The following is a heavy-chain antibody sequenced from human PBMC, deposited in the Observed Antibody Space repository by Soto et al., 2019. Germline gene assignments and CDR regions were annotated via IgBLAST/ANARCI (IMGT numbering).Heavy chain of an antibody. CDR1: GYTFTSYG. D-gene: IGHD2-21*02. CDR3: ARVHLAYCGGDCYSSTDY. CDR2: ISAYNGNT. J-gene: IGHJ4*02. Sequence: ASVKVSCKASGYTFTSYGISWVRQAPGQGLEWMGWISAYNGNTNYAQKLQGRVTMTTDTSTSTAYMELRSLRSDDTAVYYCARVHLAYCGGDCYSSTDYWGQGTLVTVSS. V-gene: IGHV1-18*04.